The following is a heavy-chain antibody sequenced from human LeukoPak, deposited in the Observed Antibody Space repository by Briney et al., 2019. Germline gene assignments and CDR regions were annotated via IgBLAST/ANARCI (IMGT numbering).Heavy chain of an antibody. CDR3: AKGGNWNDGYYYYMDV. CDR2: IKSKTDGWTT. J-gene: IGHJ6*03. Sequence: GGSLRLSCAASGFTFSNAWMAWVRQAPGKGLEWVGRIKSKTDGWTTDYAAPVKGRFTISRDDSKNKLYLHMNSLKIEDTAVYYCAKGGNWNDGYYYYMDVWGKGTTVTVSS. V-gene: IGHV3-15*01. CDR1: GFTFSNAW. D-gene: IGHD1-1*01.